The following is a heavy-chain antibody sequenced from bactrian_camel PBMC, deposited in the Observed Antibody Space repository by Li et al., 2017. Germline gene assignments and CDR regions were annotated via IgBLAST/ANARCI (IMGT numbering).Heavy chain of an antibody. Sequence: DVQLVESGGGLVQPGGSLRVSCEASGFTFSSYGMSWVRQASGKGLEWVSGINSGGSTYYSDSVKGRFTISRDNDKNTLYLRLNVLDTEDTAMYYCAKEGEREPGYNEYGADFGYWGQGT. CDR1: GFTFSSYG. CDR3: AKEGEREPGYNEYGADFGY. V-gene: IGHV3S40*01. J-gene: IGHJ6*01. D-gene: IGHD1*01. CDR2: INSGGST.